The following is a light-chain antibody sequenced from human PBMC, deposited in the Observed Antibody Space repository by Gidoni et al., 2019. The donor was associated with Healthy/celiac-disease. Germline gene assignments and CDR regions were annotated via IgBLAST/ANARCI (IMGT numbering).Light chain of an antibody. CDR1: QSVLYSSNNKNY. CDR2: WAS. CDR3: QQYYSTPPIT. V-gene: IGKV4-1*01. Sequence: DIVMTQSPDSLAVSLGESATINCKSSQSVLYSSNNKNYLAWYQQKPGQPPKLLIYWASTRESGVPDRFSGSGSGTDFTLTISSLQAEDVAVYYCQQYYSTPPITFXQXTRLEIK. J-gene: IGKJ5*01.